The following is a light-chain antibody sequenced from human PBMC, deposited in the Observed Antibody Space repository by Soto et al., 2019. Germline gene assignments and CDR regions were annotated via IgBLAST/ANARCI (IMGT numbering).Light chain of an antibody. J-gene: IGKJ5*01. CDR3: QQYADSPIT. CDR2: DAS. CDR1: QSVTTY. Sequence: EVVLTQSPATLSLSPGERGNISCRASQSVTTYLAWYQQKPGQAPRLLIYDASDRATGIPDRFSGSGSGTDFTLAISRVEPEDFAVYFCQQYADSPITFGQGTRLEI. V-gene: IGKV3-11*01.